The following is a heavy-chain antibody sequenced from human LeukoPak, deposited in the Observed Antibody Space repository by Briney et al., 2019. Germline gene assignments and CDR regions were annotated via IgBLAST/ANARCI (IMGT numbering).Heavy chain of an antibody. D-gene: IGHD2-15*01. CDR2: IGGSDDT. CDR1: GFTFSNYP. CDR3: ARSRIVDRRGYFDF. J-gene: IGHJ4*02. V-gene: IGHV3-23*01. Sequence: PGDSLRLSCVISGFTFSNYPMTWVRQSPGKGLEWVSTIGGSDDTYYADSVQGRFTISRDTSKNTLYLQMHSLGAEDTAVYYCARSRIVDRRGYFDFWGQGTLVTASS.